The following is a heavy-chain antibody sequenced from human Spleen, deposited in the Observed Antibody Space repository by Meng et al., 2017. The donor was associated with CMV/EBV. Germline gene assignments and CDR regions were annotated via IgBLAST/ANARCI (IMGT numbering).Heavy chain of an antibody. CDR2: VIPVIHIA. CDR3: AKDFNQAASACSATSCYYLDWFDP. Sequence: ISCVRQAPGQGLEWMGMVIPVIHIANYAQPYQGRVTITADKSTTTAYMEMGSLTSEDTAVYYCAKDFNQAASACSATSCYYLDWFDPWGQGTLVTVSS. V-gene: IGHV1-69*04. D-gene: IGHD2-2*01. J-gene: IGHJ5*02.